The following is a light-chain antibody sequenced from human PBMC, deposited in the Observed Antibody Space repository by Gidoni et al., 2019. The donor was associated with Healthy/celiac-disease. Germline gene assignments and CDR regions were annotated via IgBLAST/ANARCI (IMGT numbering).Light chain of an antibody. Sequence: QSALTQPASVSVSPGQSLTISCTGTSSDVGGYNYVSWYQQHPGKAPKLMIYEVSNRPSGVPDRFSGSKSGNTASLTISGLQAEDEADYYCSSYTSSSTLPVVFGGGTKLTVL. V-gene: IGLV2-14*01. CDR2: EVS. CDR1: SSDVGGYNY. J-gene: IGLJ2*01. CDR3: SSYTSSSTLPVV.